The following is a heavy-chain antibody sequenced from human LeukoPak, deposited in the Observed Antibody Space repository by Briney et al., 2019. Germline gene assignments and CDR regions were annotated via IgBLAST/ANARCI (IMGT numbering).Heavy chain of an antibody. D-gene: IGHD6-19*01. CDR1: GFTFSSYA. Sequence: GGSLRLSCAASGFTFSSYAMSWVRQAPGKGLEWVSSISSSSSYIYYADSVKGRFTISRDNAKNSLYLQMNSLRAEDTAVYYCARGDYSSGWYVGLYFDYWGQGTLVTVSS. J-gene: IGHJ4*02. CDR3: ARGDYSSGWYVGLYFDY. V-gene: IGHV3-21*01. CDR2: ISSSSSYI.